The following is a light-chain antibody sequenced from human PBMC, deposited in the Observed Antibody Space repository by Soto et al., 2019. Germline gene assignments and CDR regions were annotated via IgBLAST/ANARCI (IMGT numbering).Light chain of an antibody. Sequence: QSALTQPASVSGSPGQSITISCTGTSSNVGGYNYVSWYQQYPGKAPKVIIYEVNTRSSGVSNRFSGSKSGNTASLTISGLQAEDEADYYCSSYTSSSTFVFGTGTKLTVL. CDR3: SSYTSSSTFV. V-gene: IGLV2-14*01. CDR1: SSNVGGYNY. CDR2: EVN. J-gene: IGLJ1*01.